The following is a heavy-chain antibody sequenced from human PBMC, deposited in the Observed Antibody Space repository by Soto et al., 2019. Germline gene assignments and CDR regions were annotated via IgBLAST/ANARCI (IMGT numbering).Heavy chain of an antibody. CDR3: AIVCTTVTNWFDP. CDR1: GGSISSSNW. D-gene: IGHD4-17*01. CDR2: IYHSGST. Sequence: QVQLQESGPGLVKPSGTLSLTCAVSGGSISSSNWWSWVRQPPGKGLEWIGEIYHSGSTNYNPSLKSRVTKSVDKSKNQFYLKMRSVTDADTAVNYCAIVCTTVTNWFDPWGQGTLVSVSS. J-gene: IGHJ5*02. V-gene: IGHV4-4*02.